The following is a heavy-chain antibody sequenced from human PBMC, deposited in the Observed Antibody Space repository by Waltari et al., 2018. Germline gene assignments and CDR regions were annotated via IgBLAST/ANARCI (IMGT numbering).Heavy chain of an antibody. CDR3: ARGRKYSSSYYYYYYMDV. Sequence: QVQLQQWGAGLLKPSETLSLTCAVYGGSFSGYYWSWIRQPPGKGLEWIGEINHSGSTNYNPSLKSRVTIAVETSKNQFSLKLSSVTAADTAVYYCARGRKYSSSYYYYYYMDVWGKGTTVTVSS. CDR1: GGSFSGYY. J-gene: IGHJ6*03. CDR2: INHSGST. V-gene: IGHV4-34*01. D-gene: IGHD6-6*01.